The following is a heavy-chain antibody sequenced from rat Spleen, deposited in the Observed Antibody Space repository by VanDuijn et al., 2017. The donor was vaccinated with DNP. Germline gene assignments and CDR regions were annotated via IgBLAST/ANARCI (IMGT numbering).Heavy chain of an antibody. CDR3: ARRDPQWYYFDY. J-gene: IGHJ2*01. CDR1: GFTFSSFP. CDR2: ISTSGGGYP. D-gene: IGHD1-1*01. V-gene: IGHV5-46*01. Sequence: EVQLVESGGGLVQPGRSMKLSCAASGFTFSSFPMAWVRQAPTKGLEWVATISTSGGGYPYYRDSVKGRFTISRDNAKSTLYLQMDSLRSEETATYYCARRDPQWYYFDYWGQGVMVTVSS.